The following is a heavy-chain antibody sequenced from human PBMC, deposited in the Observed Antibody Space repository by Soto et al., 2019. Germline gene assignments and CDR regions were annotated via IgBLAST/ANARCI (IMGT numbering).Heavy chain of an antibody. CDR3: AHSADYYDSSGYYHYYFDY. V-gene: IGHV2-5*01. CDR1: GFSLSTSGVG. J-gene: IGHJ4*02. D-gene: IGHD3-22*01. Sequence: SGPTPVNPTQTLTLTCTFSGFSLSTSGVGVGWIRQPPGKALEWLALIYWNDDKRYSPSLKSRLTITKDTSKNQVVLTMTNMDPVDTATYYCAHSADYYDSSGYYHYYFDYWGQGTLVTVSS. CDR2: IYWNDDK.